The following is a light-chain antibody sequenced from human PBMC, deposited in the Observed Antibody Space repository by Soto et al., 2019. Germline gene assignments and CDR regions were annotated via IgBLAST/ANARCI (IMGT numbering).Light chain of an antibody. J-gene: IGLJ1*01. CDR1: STDIGRYNY. CDR2: DVS. CDR3: SSYTSSSTYV. V-gene: IGLV2-14*03. Sequence: QSALTQPASVSGSPGQSITISCTGTSTDIGRYNYVSWYQQHPGKAPKRMIYDVSNRPSGVSNRFSGSKSGNTASLTISGLQAEDEADYYCSSYTSSSTYVFGTGTKLTVL.